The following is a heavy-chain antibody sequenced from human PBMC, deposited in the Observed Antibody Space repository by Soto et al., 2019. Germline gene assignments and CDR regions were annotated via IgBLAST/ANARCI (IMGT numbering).Heavy chain of an antibody. V-gene: IGHV1-24*01. D-gene: IGHD3-9*01. CDR3: ARGGTYDTLTGEDGMDV. CDR2: FDPEDGET. Sequence: XSVKVACKVSGYPLTELSMDWVRQAPGKGLEWMGGFDPEDGETILAQRFQGRVTMTGDTSTDTAYMELSSLRSDDTAVYYCARGGTYDTLTGEDGMDVCGQGTTVTVSS. J-gene: IGHJ6*02. CDR1: GYPLTELS.